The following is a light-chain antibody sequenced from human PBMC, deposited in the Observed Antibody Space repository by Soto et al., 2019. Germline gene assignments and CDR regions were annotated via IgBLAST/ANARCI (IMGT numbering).Light chain of an antibody. V-gene: IGKV3-20*01. Sequence: EIVLTQSPGTLSLSPGERVTLSCRASQSVTRSFLAWYQQKPGQAPRLLIYGASSRATGIPDRFSGSGSGTDFTLTISRLEPEDFAVYDCHQYGSSPQAFGPGTKVDIK. CDR3: HQYGSSPQA. CDR1: QSVTRSF. J-gene: IGKJ3*01. CDR2: GAS.